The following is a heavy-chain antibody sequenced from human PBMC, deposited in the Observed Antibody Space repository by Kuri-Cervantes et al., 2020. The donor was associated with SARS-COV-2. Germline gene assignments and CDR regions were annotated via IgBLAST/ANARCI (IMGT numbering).Heavy chain of an antibody. J-gene: IGHJ4*02. CDR1: GGSFSVYY. Sequence: SETLSLTCAVYGGSFSVYYWSWIRQPPGKGMEWIGEINHSGSTNYNPSLRSQVPISVDTPKNQFSLKLTSVTVADTAVYYCARATYYYDSSGYYSDYWGQGTLVTVSS. CDR3: ARATYYYDSSGYYSDY. D-gene: IGHD3-22*01. V-gene: IGHV4-34*01. CDR2: INHSGST.